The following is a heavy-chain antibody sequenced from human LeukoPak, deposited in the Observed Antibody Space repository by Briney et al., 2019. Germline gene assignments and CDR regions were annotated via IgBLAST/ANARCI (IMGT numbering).Heavy chain of an antibody. CDR3: ARARLEPTVNIRSWYSYFDY. V-gene: IGHV1-46*01. Sequence: VASVKVSCKASGGTFSSYAISWVRQAPGQGLEWMGIINPSGGSTSYAQKFQGRVTMTRDMSTSTVYMELSSLRSEDTAVYYCARARLEPTVNIRSWYSYFDYWGQGTLVTVSS. CDR2: INPSGGST. J-gene: IGHJ4*02. D-gene: IGHD6-13*01. CDR1: GGTFSSYA.